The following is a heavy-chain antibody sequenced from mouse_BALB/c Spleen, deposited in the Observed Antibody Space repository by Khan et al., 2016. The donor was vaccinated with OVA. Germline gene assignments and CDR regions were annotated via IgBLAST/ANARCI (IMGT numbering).Heavy chain of an antibody. V-gene: IGHV2-6-1*01. CDR1: GFSLTNYC. CDR3: ARQPYYHYNVMDY. CDR2: MWSDGST. J-gene: IGHJ4*01. D-gene: IGHD2-10*01. Sequence: QVQLKESGPGLVAPSQSLSITCTISGFSLTNYCVHWVRQPPGKGLEWLVLMWSDGSTTYNSALKSRLTISKDNSKSQVFLKMNSLQTDDTAMYFCARQPYYHYNVMDYWGQGTSVTVSS.